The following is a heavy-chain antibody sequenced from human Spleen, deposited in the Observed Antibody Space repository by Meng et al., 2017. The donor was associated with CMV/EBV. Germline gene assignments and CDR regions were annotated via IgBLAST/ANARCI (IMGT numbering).Heavy chain of an antibody. V-gene: IGHV3-21*01. CDR1: GVTFSSYN. CDR3: SRGVSLSVNGDLDF. Sequence: ASGVTFSSYNMNWVSQAPGKGLEWVSAITGSSTYIYYADSVRGRFTISRDNAESSLYLQMNSLRTEDTAVYYCSRGVSLSVNGDLDFWGQGTLVTVSS. CDR2: ITGSSTYI. D-gene: IGHD4-17*01. J-gene: IGHJ4*02.